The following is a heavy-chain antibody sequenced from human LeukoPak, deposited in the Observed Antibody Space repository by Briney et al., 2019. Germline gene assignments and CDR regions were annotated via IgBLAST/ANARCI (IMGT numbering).Heavy chain of an antibody. J-gene: IGHJ4*02. Sequence: GGSLRLSCAASGFTFSNYGIHWVRQAPGKGLEWVAVISSNGRKTYYADSVKGRFTISRDDSKNTLYLQMNSLSAEDTAIYYCAKEGWDISNWYGSIDDWGQGTLVTVSS. CDR2: ISSNGRKT. CDR3: AKEGWDISNWYGSIDD. V-gene: IGHV3-30*18. CDR1: GFTFSNYG. D-gene: IGHD6-13*01.